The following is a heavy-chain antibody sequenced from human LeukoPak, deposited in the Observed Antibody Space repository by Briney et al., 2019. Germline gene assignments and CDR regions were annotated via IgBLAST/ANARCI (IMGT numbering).Heavy chain of an antibody. V-gene: IGHV6-1*01. D-gene: IGHD2-21*01. CDR3: AREGLAYCGGDCSPGSLDAFDI. J-gene: IGHJ3*02. CDR1: GDSVSSNSAA. Sequence: SQTLSLTCAISGDSVSSNSAAWNWIRQSPSRGLEWLGRTYYRSKWYNDYAVSVKSRITINPDTSKNQFSLQLNSVTPEDTAVYYCAREGLAYCGGDCSPGSLDAFDIWGQGTMVTVSS. CDR2: TYYRSKWYN.